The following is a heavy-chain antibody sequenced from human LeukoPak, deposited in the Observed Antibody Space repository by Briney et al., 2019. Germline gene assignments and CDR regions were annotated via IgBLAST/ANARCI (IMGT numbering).Heavy chain of an antibody. Sequence: NPSETLSLTCTVSGGSIRSNSFYWGWIRQPPGKGLEWIGSVHYSGSTNYNPSLKSRVTMSVDTSKNQFSLKLSSVTAADTAVYYCARDRGGEDYWGQGTLVTVSS. CDR2: VHYSGST. D-gene: IGHD3-10*01. J-gene: IGHJ4*02. CDR1: GGSIRSNSFY. V-gene: IGHV4-39*07. CDR3: ARDRGGEDY.